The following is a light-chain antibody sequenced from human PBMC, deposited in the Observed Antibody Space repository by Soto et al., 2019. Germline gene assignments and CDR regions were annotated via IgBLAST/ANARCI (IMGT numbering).Light chain of an antibody. CDR3: QQRSNWPRGNT. V-gene: IGKV3-11*01. Sequence: EIVLTQSPATLSLSPGERATLSCRASQSVSSYLAWYQQKPGQAPRLLIYDASNRATGIPARFSGSGSGTDFTLTISSREPEDFAVYYCQQRSNWPRGNTFGQGKRLEI. CDR1: QSVSSY. CDR2: DAS. J-gene: IGKJ5*01.